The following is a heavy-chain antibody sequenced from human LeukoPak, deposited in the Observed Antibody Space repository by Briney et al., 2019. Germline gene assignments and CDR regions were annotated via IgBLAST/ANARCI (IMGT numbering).Heavy chain of an antibody. V-gene: IGHV3-30-3*01. D-gene: IGHD5-24*01. Sequence: GGSLRLSCAASGFTFSSYAMHWVRQAPGKGLEWVAVISYDGSNKYYADSVKGRFTISRDNSKNTLYLQMNSLRAEDTAVYYCARAPAWLQPRFDYWGQGTLLTVSS. J-gene: IGHJ4*02. CDR3: ARAPAWLQPRFDY. CDR2: ISYDGSNK. CDR1: GFTFSSYA.